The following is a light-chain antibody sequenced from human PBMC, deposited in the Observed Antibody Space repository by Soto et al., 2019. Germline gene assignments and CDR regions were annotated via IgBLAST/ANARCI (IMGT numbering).Light chain of an antibody. V-gene: IGLV1-51*01. CDR1: SSNIGGNS. CDR3: GSWDSSLSSSLYV. J-gene: IGLJ1*01. CDR2: DDD. Sequence: QSVLTQPPSVSAAPGQRVTISCSGSSSNIGGNSVSWYQQLPGTAPKLLIYDDDKRPSGIPDRFSGSKSGTSATLGITGFQTGDEADYYCGSWDSSLSSSLYVFGTGTKVTVL.